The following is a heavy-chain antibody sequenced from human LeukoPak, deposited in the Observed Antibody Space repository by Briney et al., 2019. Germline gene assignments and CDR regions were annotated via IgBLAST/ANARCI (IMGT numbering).Heavy chain of an antibody. J-gene: IGHJ4*02. CDR3: ARLSADSSSSRGFDY. Sequence: SETLSLTCTVSGASISSYYWTWIRQPAGKGLDGIGRIYTSGSTNYNPSLKSRVAMSVDTSKSQFSLKLSSVTAAATAVYYCARLSADSSSSRGFDYWGQGTLVTVSS. CDR2: IYTSGST. V-gene: IGHV4-4*07. CDR1: GASISSYY. D-gene: IGHD2-2*01.